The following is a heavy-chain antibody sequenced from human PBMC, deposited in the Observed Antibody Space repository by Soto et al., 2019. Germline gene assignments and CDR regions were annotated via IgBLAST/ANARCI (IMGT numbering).Heavy chain of an antibody. J-gene: IGHJ1*01. CDR2: ISFDGSNK. CDR3: AREGSQH. V-gene: IGHV3-30*03. Sequence: QVQLVESGGGVVQPGRSLRLSCAASGFTFSSYGMHWVRQAPGKGLECVAVISFDGSNKYYADSVKGRFTISRDNSKNTLYLQMSSLRTEYTAVYYCAREGSQHWGQGTLVTVSS. CDR1: GFTFSSYG.